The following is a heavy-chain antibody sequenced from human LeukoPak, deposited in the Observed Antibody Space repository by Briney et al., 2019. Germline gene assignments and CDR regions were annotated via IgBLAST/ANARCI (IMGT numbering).Heavy chain of an antibody. CDR1: GFTFSSYA. V-gene: IGHV3-23*01. Sequence: TGGSLRLSCAASGFTFSSYAMSWVRQAPGKGLEWVSAISGSGGSTYYADSVKGRFTISRDNSKNTLYLQMNSLRAEDTAVYYCTLRYCSSRSCDGPMWYWGQGALVTVSS. D-gene: IGHD2-2*01. CDR3: TLRYCSSRSCDGPMWY. J-gene: IGHJ4*02. CDR2: ISGSGGST.